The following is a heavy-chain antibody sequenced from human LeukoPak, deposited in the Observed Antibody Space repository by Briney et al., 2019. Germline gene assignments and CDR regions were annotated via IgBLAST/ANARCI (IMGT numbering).Heavy chain of an antibody. Sequence: PSETLSLACAVYGGSFSGYYWSWIRQPPGKGLEWIGEINHSGSTNYNPSLKSRVTISVDTSKNQFSLKLSSVTAADTAVYYCASTLVRGVIAPFDYWGQGTLVIVSS. CDR2: INHSGST. D-gene: IGHD3-10*01. CDR1: GGSFSGYY. V-gene: IGHV4-34*01. J-gene: IGHJ4*02. CDR3: ASTLVRGVIAPFDY.